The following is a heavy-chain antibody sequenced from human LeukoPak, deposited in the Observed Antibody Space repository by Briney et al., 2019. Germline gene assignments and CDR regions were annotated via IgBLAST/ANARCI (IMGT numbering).Heavy chain of an antibody. D-gene: IGHD1-14*01. J-gene: IGHJ3*02. V-gene: IGHV3-21*01. CDR3: ARDKSRIRHAFDI. Sequence: GGSLRLSCAASGFTFSSYAMHWVRQAPGKGLEGVSSISSSSSYIYYADSVKGRFTISRDNAKNSLYLQMNSLRAEDTAVYYCARDKSRIRHAFDIWGQGTMVTVSS. CDR1: GFTFSSYA. CDR2: ISSSSSYI.